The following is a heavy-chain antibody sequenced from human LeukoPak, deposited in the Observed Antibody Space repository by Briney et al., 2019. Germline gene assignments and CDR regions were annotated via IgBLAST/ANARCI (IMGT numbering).Heavy chain of an antibody. J-gene: IGHJ5*02. Sequence: ASVKVSCKASGYTFTGYYMHWVRQAPGQRLEWMGRIYPNSGGTNYAQKFQGRVTMTRDTSISTAYMELSRLRSDDAALYYCARAGFVYYDILTGYYVGNWFDPWGQGTLVTVSS. V-gene: IGHV1-2*02. CDR1: GYTFTGYY. CDR2: IYPNSGGT. CDR3: ARAGFVYYDILTGYYVGNWFDP. D-gene: IGHD3-9*01.